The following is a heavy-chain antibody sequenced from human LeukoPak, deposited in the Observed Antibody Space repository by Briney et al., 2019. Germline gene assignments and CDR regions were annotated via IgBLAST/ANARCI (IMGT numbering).Heavy chain of an antibody. Sequence: SETLSLTCTVSGGSISSYYWSWIRQPPGKGLEWIGSIYYIGSTHYNPSLNSRLTISVDTSNNQFSLKLSSVTAADTAVYYCGRHSYRGWLQFFDYWGQGTRVTVSS. CDR2: IYYIGST. J-gene: IGHJ4*02. CDR1: GGSISSYY. V-gene: IGHV4-59*08. CDR3: GRHSYRGWLQFFDY. D-gene: IGHD5-24*01.